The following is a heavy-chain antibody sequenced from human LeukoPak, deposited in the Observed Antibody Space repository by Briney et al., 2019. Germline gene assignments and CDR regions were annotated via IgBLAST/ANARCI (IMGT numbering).Heavy chain of an antibody. Sequence: SETLSLTCTVSGGSISGYYWSWIRQPPGKGLEGIGYIYYSGSINYNPSLKSRVPISVDTSKNQFSLKLSSVTAADTAVYYCARARRFYFDYWGQGTLVTVSS. D-gene: IGHD4-17*01. CDR3: ARARRFYFDY. CDR2: IYYSGSI. V-gene: IGHV4-59*01. CDR1: GGSISGYY. J-gene: IGHJ4*02.